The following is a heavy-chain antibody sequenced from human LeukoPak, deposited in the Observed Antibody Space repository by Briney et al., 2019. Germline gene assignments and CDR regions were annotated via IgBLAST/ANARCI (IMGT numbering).Heavy chain of an antibody. CDR3: ARDGEDIVVVTAIKFDY. V-gene: IGHV1-18*01. CDR2: ISAYNGNT. CDR1: GYTFISYG. Sequence: GASVKVSCKASGYTFISYGISWVRQAPGQGLEWMGWISAYNGNTNYAQKLQGRVTMTTDTSTSTAHMEVSRLKSDDTAVYYCARDGEDIVVVTAIKFDYWGQGTLVTVSS. J-gene: IGHJ4*02. D-gene: IGHD2-21*02.